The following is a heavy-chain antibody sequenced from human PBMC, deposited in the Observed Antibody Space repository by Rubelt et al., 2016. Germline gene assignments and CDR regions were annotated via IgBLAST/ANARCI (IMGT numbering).Heavy chain of an antibody. CDR2: ISSTSSYI. CDR3: ARTSSSSCDY. V-gene: IGHV3-21*01. D-gene: IGHD6-6*01. CDR1: GFTFSNYR. J-gene: IGHJ4*02. Sequence: GGGLVKPGGSLRLSCAASGFTFSNYRMTWVRQAPGKGLEWVSSISSTSSYIYYADSVKGRFPISRDNAKNSLYLQMNSRRDDDTAVYYCARTSSSSCDYWGQGTLVTVSS.